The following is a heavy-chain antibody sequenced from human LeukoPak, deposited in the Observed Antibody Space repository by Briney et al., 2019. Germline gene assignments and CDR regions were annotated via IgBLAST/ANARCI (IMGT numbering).Heavy chain of an antibody. CDR1: DGSISSYY. CDR3: ASDMVGLVTTGWFDP. D-gene: IGHD4-17*01. Sequence: TSVTLSLTCTVSDGSISSYYWSWIRQPPGKGLEWIGYIYYSGSTNYNPSLKSRVTISVDTSKNQFSLKLSSVTAADTAVYYCASDMVGLVTTGWFDPWGQGTLVTVSS. CDR2: IYYSGST. J-gene: IGHJ5*02. V-gene: IGHV4-59*01.